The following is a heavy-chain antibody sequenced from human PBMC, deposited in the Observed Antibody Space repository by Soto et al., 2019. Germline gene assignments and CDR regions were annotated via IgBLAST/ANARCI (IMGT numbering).Heavy chain of an antibody. V-gene: IGHV1-18*01. CDR1: GYTFTSYG. CDR3: ARDLGRGWLQLADYFDY. CDR2: ISAYNGNT. Sequence: QVQLVQSGAEVKKPGASVKVSCKASGYTFTSYGISWVRQAPGQGLEWMGWISAYNGNTNYAQKLQGRVTMTTDTSTSTAYMERRSLSSDDTAVDYCARDLGRGWLQLADYFDYWGQGTLVTVSS. J-gene: IGHJ4*02. D-gene: IGHD4-4*01.